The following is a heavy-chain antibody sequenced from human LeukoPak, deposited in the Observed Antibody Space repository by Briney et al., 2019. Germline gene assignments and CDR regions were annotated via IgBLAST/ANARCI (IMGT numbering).Heavy chain of an antibody. CDR1: GYTFTSYY. CDR2: INPSGDST. J-gene: IGHJ4*02. V-gene: IGHV1-46*01. D-gene: IGHD3-10*01. Sequence: ASVKVSCKASGYTFTSYYIHWVRQAPGQGLEWMGVINPSGDSTSYAQKFQGRVTMTRDTSTGTVYMELSSLRSEDTAVHYCARSMIRGVTYYFDYWGQGTLVTVSS. CDR3: ARSMIRGVTYYFDY.